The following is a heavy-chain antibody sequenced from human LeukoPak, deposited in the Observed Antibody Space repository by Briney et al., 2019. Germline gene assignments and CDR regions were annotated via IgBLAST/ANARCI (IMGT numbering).Heavy chain of an antibody. D-gene: IGHD3-22*01. CDR1: GFTFSSYA. CDR2: MSGSGGST. CDR3: AKAVPYYYDSSGYPFDY. Sequence: GGSLRLSCAASGFTFSSYAMCWVCQAPGKGLEWVSAMSGSGGSTYYADSVKGRFTISRDNSKNTLYLQMNSLRAEDTAVYYCAKAVPYYYDSSGYPFDYWGQGTLVTVSS. V-gene: IGHV3-23*01. J-gene: IGHJ4*02.